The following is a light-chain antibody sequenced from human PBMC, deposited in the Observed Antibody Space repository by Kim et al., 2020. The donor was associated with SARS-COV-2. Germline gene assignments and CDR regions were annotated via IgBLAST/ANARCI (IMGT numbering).Light chain of an antibody. CDR2: AAS. Sequence: ASVGDRVTITCRTSQTITSHLTWYQQKPGRAPKLLISAASTLQGGVPSRFSGSGSETDFTLTISSLQPDDFATYFCQQCYVTPFTFGPGTKVDIK. CDR3: QQCYVTPFT. V-gene: IGKV1-39*01. CDR1: QTITSH. J-gene: IGKJ3*01.